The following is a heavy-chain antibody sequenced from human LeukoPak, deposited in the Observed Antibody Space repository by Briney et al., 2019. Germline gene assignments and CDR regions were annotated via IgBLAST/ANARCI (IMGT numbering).Heavy chain of an antibody. CDR1: GGSFSGYY. Sequence: SETLSLTCAVYGGSFSGYYWSWIRQPPGKGLEWIGEINHSGSTNYNPSLKSRVTISVDTSKNQFSLKLSSVTAADTAVYYCARGRGVWGSYRPYPFDYWGQGTLVTVSS. V-gene: IGHV4-34*01. CDR3: ARGRGVWGSYRPYPFDY. J-gene: IGHJ4*02. D-gene: IGHD3-16*02. CDR2: INHSGST.